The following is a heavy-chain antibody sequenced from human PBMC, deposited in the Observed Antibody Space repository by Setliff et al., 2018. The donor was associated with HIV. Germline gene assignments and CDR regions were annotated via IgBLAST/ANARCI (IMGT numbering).Heavy chain of an antibody. D-gene: IGHD6-13*01. Sequence: SETLSLTCTVSNGSISSGTFYWNWIRQPAGKGLEWIGRINTSGSTNYNPSMKSRVTISVDKSQNQFSLKLSSVTAADTAVYYCARDFKRYNSPCRFDPWGQGTLVTVSS. CDR1: NGSISSGTFY. V-gene: IGHV4-61*02. CDR3: ARDFKRYNSPCRFDP. CDR2: INTSGST. J-gene: IGHJ5*02.